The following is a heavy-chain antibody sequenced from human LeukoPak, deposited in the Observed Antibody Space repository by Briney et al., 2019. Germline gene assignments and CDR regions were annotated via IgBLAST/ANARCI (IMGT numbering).Heavy chain of an antibody. CDR1: GITFSSYA. CDR2: IWYDGSNK. J-gene: IGHJ4*02. CDR3: AKRICTSTRCYLEY. V-gene: IGHV3-33*06. D-gene: IGHD2-2*01. Sequence: GGSLRLSCAGPGITFSSYAMTWARQAPGQGLEWVAVIWYDGSNKYYADSVKGRFTISRDNSKNTLYLQMNSLRAEDTAVYYCAKRICTSTRCYLEYWGQGTLVTVSS.